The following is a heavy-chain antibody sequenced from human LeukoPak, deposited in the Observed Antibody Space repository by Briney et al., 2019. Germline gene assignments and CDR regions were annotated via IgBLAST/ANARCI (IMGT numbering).Heavy chain of an antibody. Sequence: GGSLRLSCAASGFTFSSYSMNWVRQTPGKGLEWVSYITDSGGANYYADSVKGRFTISRDNAKNSLYLQVSSLRDEDTGIYYCARDHNWGLDYWGQGALVTVSS. J-gene: IGHJ4*02. CDR3: ARDHNWGLDY. CDR2: ITDSGGAN. D-gene: IGHD3-16*01. V-gene: IGHV3-48*02. CDR1: GFTFSSYS.